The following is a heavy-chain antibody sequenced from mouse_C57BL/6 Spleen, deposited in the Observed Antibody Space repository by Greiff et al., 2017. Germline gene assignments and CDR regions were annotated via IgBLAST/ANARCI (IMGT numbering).Heavy chain of an antibody. D-gene: IGHD2-4*01. CDR1: GYTFTDYN. CDR2: INPNNGGT. CDR3: ARFNDYDAYAMDY. Sequence: EVKLQESGPELVKPGASVKIPCKASGYTFTDYNMDWVKQSHGKSLEWIGDINPNNGGTNYNQKFKGKATLTVDKSSSTAYMELRSLTSEDTAVYYCARFNDYDAYAMDYWGQGTSVTVSS. V-gene: IGHV1-18*01. J-gene: IGHJ4*01.